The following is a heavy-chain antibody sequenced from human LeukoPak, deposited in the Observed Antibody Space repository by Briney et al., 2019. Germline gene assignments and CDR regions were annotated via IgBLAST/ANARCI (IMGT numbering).Heavy chain of an antibody. CDR3: ARAPTFGYWFDP. J-gene: IGHJ5*02. CDR1: GGSMSSYY. CDR2: IYTSGST. V-gene: IGHV4-4*07. D-gene: IGHD3-10*02. Sequence: SSETLSLTCTVSGGSMSSYYWSWIRQPAGKGLEWIGRIYTSGSTNYNPSLKSRVTMSVDTSKNLFSLKLNSVTAADTAVYYCARAPTFGYWFDPWGQGTLVTVSS.